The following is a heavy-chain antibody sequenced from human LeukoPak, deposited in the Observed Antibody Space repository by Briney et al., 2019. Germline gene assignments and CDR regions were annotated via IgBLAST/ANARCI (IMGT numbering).Heavy chain of an antibody. CDR3: AKDRDWNDMLRGAFDI. D-gene: IGHD1-1*01. Sequence: ASVKVSCKASGGTFSSYAISWVRQAPGQGLEWMGGIIPIFGTANYAQKFQGRVTITADESTSTAYMELSSLRSEDTAVYYCAKDRDWNDMLRGAFDIWGQGTMVTVSS. V-gene: IGHV1-69*13. CDR1: GGTFSSYA. CDR2: IIPIFGTA. J-gene: IGHJ3*02.